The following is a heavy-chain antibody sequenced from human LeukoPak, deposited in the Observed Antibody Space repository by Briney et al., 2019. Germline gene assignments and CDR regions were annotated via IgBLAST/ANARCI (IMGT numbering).Heavy chain of an antibody. V-gene: IGHV3-49*03. Sequence: GGSLRLSCAASGFTFSSYAMSWFRQAPGKGLEWVGFIRSKAYGGTTEYAASVKGRFTISRDDSKSIAYLQMNSLKTEDTAVYYCTRGSSGYYPHFDYWGQGTLVTVSS. CDR3: TRGSSGYYPHFDY. D-gene: IGHD3-22*01. CDR1: GFTFSSYA. CDR2: IRSKAYGGTT. J-gene: IGHJ4*02.